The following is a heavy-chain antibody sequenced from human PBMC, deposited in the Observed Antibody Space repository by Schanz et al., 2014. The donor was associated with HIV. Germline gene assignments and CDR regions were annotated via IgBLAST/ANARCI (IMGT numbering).Heavy chain of an antibody. Sequence: VQLVQSRGEVKKPGASVKVSCKASGYSFTSNGISWVRQAPGQGLEWMGWISAYNGKTNYARKVQGRVTMTTDTSTTTAYMELRSLRSDDTAVYYCARGARYGMAVWGQGTTVTVSS. V-gene: IGHV1-18*01. CDR2: ISAYNGKT. CDR3: ARGARYGMAV. J-gene: IGHJ6*02. CDR1: GYSFTSNG.